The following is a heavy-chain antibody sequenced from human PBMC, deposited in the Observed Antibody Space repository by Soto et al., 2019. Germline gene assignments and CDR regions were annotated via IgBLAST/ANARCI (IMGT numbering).Heavy chain of an antibody. CDR1: GGTFSSYA. Sequence: SVKVSCKASGGTFSSYAISWVRQAPGQGLEWMGGIIPIFGTANYAQKFQGRVTITANESTSTAYMELSSLRSEDTAVYYCARGHALIAAGKIYYYYGMDVWGQGTTVTVS. J-gene: IGHJ6*02. D-gene: IGHD6-13*01. CDR2: IIPIFGTA. CDR3: ARGHALIAAGKIYYYYGMDV. V-gene: IGHV1-69*13.